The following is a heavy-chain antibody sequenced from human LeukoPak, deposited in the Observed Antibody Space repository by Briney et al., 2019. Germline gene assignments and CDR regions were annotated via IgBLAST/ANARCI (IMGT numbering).Heavy chain of an antibody. CDR1: GFTFRSYG. Sequence: QTGGSLGLSCAASGFTFRSYGMYWVRQAPGKGLEWVAFIRYDGSNKYYADSVKGRFTISRDNSKNTLYLQMNSLRAEDTAVYYCAKDQSLWFGEYGAFDIWGQGTMVTVSS. J-gene: IGHJ3*02. V-gene: IGHV3-30*02. CDR2: IRYDGSNK. CDR3: AKDQSLWFGEYGAFDI. D-gene: IGHD3-10*01.